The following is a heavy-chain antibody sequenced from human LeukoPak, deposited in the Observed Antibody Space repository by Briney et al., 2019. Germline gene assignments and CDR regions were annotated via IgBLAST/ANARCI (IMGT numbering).Heavy chain of an antibody. CDR3: ARDPVWFGELTYYYYDMDV. CDR2: IYSGGST. V-gene: IGHV3-53*05. Sequence: GGSLRLSCAASGLTISNNYMSWVRQAPGKGLEWVSVIYSGGSTYYPDSVKGRFTISRDNSQSTLYLQMNSLRTEDTAVYYCARDPVWFGELTYYYYDMDVWGQGTRVTVSS. CDR1: GLTISNNY. J-gene: IGHJ6*02. D-gene: IGHD3-10*01.